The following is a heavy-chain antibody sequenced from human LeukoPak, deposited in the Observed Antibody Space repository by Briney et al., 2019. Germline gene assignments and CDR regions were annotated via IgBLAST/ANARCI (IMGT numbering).Heavy chain of an antibody. CDR3: AKQLRGYRSSQH. CDR1: GFIFSSYE. J-gene: IGHJ1*01. D-gene: IGHD5-18*01. Sequence: PGGSLRLSCAASGFIFSSYEMNWVRQAPGKGLEWVSYISSSGNTIYYADSVKGRFTISRDNAKNSLYLQMNSLRAEGTAVYYCAKQLRGYRSSQHCGEGSLVTAYS. V-gene: IGHV3-48*03. CDR2: ISSSGNTI.